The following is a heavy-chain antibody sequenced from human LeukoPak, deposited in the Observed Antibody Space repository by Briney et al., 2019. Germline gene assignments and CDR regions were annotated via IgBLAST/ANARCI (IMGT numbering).Heavy chain of an antibody. D-gene: IGHD2-15*01. J-gene: IGHJ4*02. CDR3: ARLFCSGASCSRGGGFDY. V-gene: IGHV4-31*03. CDR1: GASISSGGYF. CDR2: ISYSGSP. Sequence: PSETLSLTCTASGASISSGGYFWTWIRQHPGKGLEWIGYISYSGSPYYSPSLESRVTISADTSQNQFSLKLNSVTAADTAIYYCARLFCSGASCSRGGGFDYWGQGTLVTVSS.